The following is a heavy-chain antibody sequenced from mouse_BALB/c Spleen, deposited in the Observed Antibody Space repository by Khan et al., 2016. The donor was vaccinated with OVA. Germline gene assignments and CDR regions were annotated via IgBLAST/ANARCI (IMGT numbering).Heavy chain of an antibody. CDR1: GFSLTSHG. CDR3: ARNREPDYFDY. V-gene: IGHV2-9*02. Sequence: VQLQESGPGLVAPSQSLSITCTVSGFSLTSHGVHWVRQPPGKGLEWLGVIWAGGSTNCNSALLSRLSISKDSSKSQVFLKMNSLQTDDTAMYYCARNREPDYFDYWGQGTTLTVSS. CDR2: IWAGGST. J-gene: IGHJ2*01.